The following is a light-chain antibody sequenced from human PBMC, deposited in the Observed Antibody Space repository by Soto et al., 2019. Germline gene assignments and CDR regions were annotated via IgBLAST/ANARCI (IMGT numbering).Light chain of an antibody. Sequence: DVVMTQSPLSLPVTLGQPASISCKSSQSLVYGDGNTYLNWFQQRPGQSPRRLIYRVSNRDSGVPDRFSGSGSGTDFTLRISRVEAEDVGGYYCMQCTRWPPGPFTLGQGTKLEIK. CDR1: QSLVYGDGNTY. CDR2: RVS. J-gene: IGKJ2*01. CDR3: MQCTRWPPGPFT. V-gene: IGKV2-30*01.